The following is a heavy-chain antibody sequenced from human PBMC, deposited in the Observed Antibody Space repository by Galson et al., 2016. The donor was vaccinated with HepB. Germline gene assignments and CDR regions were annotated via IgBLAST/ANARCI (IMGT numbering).Heavy chain of an antibody. Sequence: ETLSLTCSVSGGSISSSSYYWGWIRQPPGKGLEWIGSIYHSGSTNYNPSLKSRVTISVDTSKNQFSLKLRSVTAADTAVFYCAREAANFDYWGQGTLVTVSS. V-gene: IGHV4-39*02. CDR2: IYHSGST. J-gene: IGHJ4*02. CDR1: GGSISSSSYY. D-gene: IGHD2-15*01. CDR3: AREAANFDY.